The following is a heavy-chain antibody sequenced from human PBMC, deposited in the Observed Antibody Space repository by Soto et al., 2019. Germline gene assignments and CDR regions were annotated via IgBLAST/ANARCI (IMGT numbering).Heavy chain of an antibody. Sequence: QLQLQESGPGLVKPSETLSLTCTVSGGSISSRGYYWGWIRQPPGKGLEWIGTIYYSGSTYYNPSPKSRVPVSVDTSKNQFSLKLSSVTAADTAVYYCATRNWFDPWGQGTLVTVSS. CDR1: GGSISSRGYY. V-gene: IGHV4-39*01. CDR3: ATRNWFDP. CDR2: IYYSGST. J-gene: IGHJ5*02.